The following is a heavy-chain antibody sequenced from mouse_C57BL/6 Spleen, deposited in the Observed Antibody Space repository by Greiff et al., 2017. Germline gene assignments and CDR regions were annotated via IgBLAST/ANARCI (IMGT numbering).Heavy chain of an antibody. Sequence: QVQLKESGAELARPGASVKLSCKASGYTFTSYGISWVKQRTGQGLEWIGEIYPRSGNTYYNEKFKGKATLTADKSSSTAYMELRSLTSEDSAVYFCARGELRRREAWFAYWGQGTLVTVSA. CDR3: ARGELRRREAWFAY. D-gene: IGHD3-2*02. CDR1: GYTFTSYG. CDR2: IYPRSGNT. J-gene: IGHJ3*01. V-gene: IGHV1-81*01.